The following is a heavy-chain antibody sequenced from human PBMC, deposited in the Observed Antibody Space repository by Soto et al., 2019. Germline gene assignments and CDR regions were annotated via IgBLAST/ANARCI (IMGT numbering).Heavy chain of an antibody. CDR1: GGTFSSYT. V-gene: IGHV1-69*02. J-gene: IGHJ4*02. CDR3: ARSVGCSGGSCYSGKN. CDR2: IIPIPGIA. D-gene: IGHD2-15*01. Sequence: QVQLVQSGAEVKKPGSSVKVSCKASGGTFSSYTISWVRQAPGQGLEWMGRIIPIPGIANYAQKFQGRVTITADQSTSAAYMELSSLRSEDTAVYYCARSVGCSGGSCYSGKNCGQESLVAVAS.